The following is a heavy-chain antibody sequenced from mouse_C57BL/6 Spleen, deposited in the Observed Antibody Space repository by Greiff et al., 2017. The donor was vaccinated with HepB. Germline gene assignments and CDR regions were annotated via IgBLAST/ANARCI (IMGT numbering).Heavy chain of an antibody. Sequence: EVKVVESGGGLVKPGGSLKLSCAASGFTFSSYAMSWVRQTPEKRLEWVATISDGGSYTYYPDNVKGRFTISRDNAKNNLYLQMSHLKSEDTAMYYCARDGNYYGSSPFDYWGQGTLVTVSA. D-gene: IGHD1-1*01. J-gene: IGHJ3*01. CDR3: ARDGNYYGSSPFDY. V-gene: IGHV5-4*01. CDR1: GFTFSSYA. CDR2: ISDGGSYT.